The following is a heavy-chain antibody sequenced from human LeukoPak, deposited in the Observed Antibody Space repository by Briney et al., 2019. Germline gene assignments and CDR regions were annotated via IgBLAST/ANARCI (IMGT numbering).Heavy chain of an antibody. V-gene: IGHV1-69*13. CDR3: ARGRYDILTGYSDY. CDR1: GGTFSSYA. Sequence: ASVTVSCKASGGTFSSYAISWVRQAPGQGLEWMGGIIPIFGTANYAQKFQGRVTITADESTSTAYMELSSLRSEDTAVYYCARGRYDILTGYSDYWGQGTLVTVSS. CDR2: IIPIFGTA. J-gene: IGHJ4*02. D-gene: IGHD3-9*01.